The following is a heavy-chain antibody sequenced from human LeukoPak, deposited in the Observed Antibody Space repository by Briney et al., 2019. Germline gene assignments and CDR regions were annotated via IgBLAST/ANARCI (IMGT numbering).Heavy chain of an antibody. V-gene: IGHV4-30-4*08. CDR1: GGSISSGGYY. Sequence: PSETLSLTCTVSGGSISSGGYYWSWIRQPPGKGLEWIGYIYYSGSTYYNPSLKSRVTISVDTSKNQFSLKLSSVTAADTAVYYCARSYVDIVATIGPDYWGQGTLVTVSS. J-gene: IGHJ4*02. D-gene: IGHD5-12*01. CDR2: IYYSGST. CDR3: ARSYVDIVATIGPDY.